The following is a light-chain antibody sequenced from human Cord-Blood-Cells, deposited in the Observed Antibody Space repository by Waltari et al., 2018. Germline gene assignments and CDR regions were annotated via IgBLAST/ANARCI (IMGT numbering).Light chain of an antibody. J-gene: IGKJ2*03. CDR1: QSISSY. V-gene: IGKV1-39*01. Sequence: DIQMTQSPSSLSASVGHRVTITCPASQSISSYLNWYQQKPGKAPKLLLYAASSFQSGVPSRFSGSGSDTDFPRTISSLQPEDFATYYCQQSYSTPYSFGQGTKLEIK. CDR2: AAS. CDR3: QQSYSTPYS.